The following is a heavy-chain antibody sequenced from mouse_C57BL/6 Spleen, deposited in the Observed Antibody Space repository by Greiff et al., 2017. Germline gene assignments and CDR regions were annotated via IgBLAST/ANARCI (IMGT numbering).Heavy chain of an antibody. CDR2: IDPSDSET. CDR3: ARGLGSGNYFDY. Sequence: VQLQESGAELVRPGSSVKLSCKASGYTFTSYWMHWVKQRPIQGLEWIGNIDPSDSETHYNQKFKDKATLTVDKSSSTAYMQLSSLTSEDSAVYYCARGLGSGNYFDYWGQGTTLTVSS. CDR1: GYTFTSYW. J-gene: IGHJ2*01. D-gene: IGHD4-1*01. V-gene: IGHV1-52*01.